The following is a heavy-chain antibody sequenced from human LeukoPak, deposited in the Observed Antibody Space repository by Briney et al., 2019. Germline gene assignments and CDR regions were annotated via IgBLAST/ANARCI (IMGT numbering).Heavy chain of an antibody. CDR1: GYTFTGHY. Sequence: ASVKVSCKASGYTFTGHYMHWVRQAPGQGLEWMGWINPNSGGTHYAQKFQGRVTMTRDTSISTAYTELSRLRSDDTAVYYCARETTVVTPGGDYWGQGTLVTVSS. V-gene: IGHV1-2*02. D-gene: IGHD4-23*01. J-gene: IGHJ4*02. CDR2: INPNSGGT. CDR3: ARETTVVTPGGDY.